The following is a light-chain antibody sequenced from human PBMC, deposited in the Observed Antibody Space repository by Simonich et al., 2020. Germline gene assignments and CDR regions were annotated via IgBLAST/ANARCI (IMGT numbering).Light chain of an antibody. J-gene: IGKJ2*01. CDR3: QQYYSTPYT. Sequence: DIVMTQSPDSLAVSLGERATINCKSSQSVLYSSNNKNYLAWYQQKTGQPPKLIIYWASTRESGVPDRLSGSGSGTDFTLTISSLQAEDVAVYYCQQYYSTPYTFGQGTKLEIK. CDR1: QSVLYSSNNKNY. CDR2: WAS. V-gene: IGKV4-1*01.